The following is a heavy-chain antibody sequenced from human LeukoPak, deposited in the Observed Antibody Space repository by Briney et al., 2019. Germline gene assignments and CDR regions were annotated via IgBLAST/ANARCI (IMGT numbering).Heavy chain of an antibody. CDR2: ISGSGGST. CDR1: GSTFSSYA. V-gene: IGHV3-23*01. J-gene: IGHJ5*02. D-gene: IGHD5-24*01. Sequence: GGSLRLSCAASGSTFSSYAMSWVRQAPGKGLEWVSAISGSGGSTYYADSVKGRFTISRDNSKNTLYLQMNSLRAEDTAVYYCAKDPPKMATTNNWFDPWGQGTLVTVSS. CDR3: AKDPPKMATTNNWFDP.